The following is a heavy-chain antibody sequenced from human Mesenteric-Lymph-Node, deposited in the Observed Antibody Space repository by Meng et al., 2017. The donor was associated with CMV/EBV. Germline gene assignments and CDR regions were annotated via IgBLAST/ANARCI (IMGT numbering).Heavy chain of an antibody. Sequence: GGSLRLSCAASGFTFSSYWMSWVRQAPGKGLEWVANIKQDGSEKYYVDSVKGRFTISRDNAKNSLYLQMNSLRAEDTAVYYCVRFLISPLYGMDVWGQGTTVTVSS. V-gene: IGHV3-7*01. CDR2: IKQDGSEK. D-gene: IGHD3-3*01. J-gene: IGHJ6*02. CDR3: VRFLISPLYGMDV. CDR1: GFTFSSYW.